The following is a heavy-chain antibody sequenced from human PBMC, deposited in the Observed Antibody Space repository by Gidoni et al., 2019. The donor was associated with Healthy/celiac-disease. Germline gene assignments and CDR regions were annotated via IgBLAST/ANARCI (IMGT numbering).Heavy chain of an antibody. CDR3: ARGAAAGNYFDY. J-gene: IGHJ4*02. V-gene: IGHV4-34*01. Sequence: QVQLQQWGAGLLKPSETLSLTCAVYGGSFSGYYWSWIRQPPGKGLEWIGEINHSGSTNYNPSLKSRVTISVDTSKNRFSLKLSSVTAADTAVYYCARGAAAGNYFDYWGQGTLVTVSS. CDR1: GGSFSGYY. D-gene: IGHD6-13*01. CDR2: INHSGST.